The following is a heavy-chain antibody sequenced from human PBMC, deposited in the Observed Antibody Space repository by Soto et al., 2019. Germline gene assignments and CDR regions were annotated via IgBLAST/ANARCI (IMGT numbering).Heavy chain of an antibody. V-gene: IGHV3-7*01. J-gene: IGHJ4*02. CDR1: GFTFSNYW. CDR2: IKQDGSQN. D-gene: IGHD3-22*01. Sequence: PGGSLRLSCAASGFTFSNYWMSWVRQAPGKGLEWVANIKQDGSQNYYADSVKGRFTISRDNAKNSLYLQMNSLRAEDTAVYYCAREGAAGYYYDSSGYSFDYWGQGTLVTVSS. CDR3: AREGAAGYYYDSSGYSFDY.